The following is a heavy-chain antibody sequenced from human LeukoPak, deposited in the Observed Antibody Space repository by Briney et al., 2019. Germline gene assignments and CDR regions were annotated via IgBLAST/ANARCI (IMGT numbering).Heavy chain of an antibody. CDR3: AKDMSGYSDY. CDR1: GFTFSSYG. Sequence: KPGGSLRLSCAASGFTFSSYGMHWVRQAPGKGLEWVAVISYDGSNKYYADSVKGRFTTSRDNSKNTLYLQMNSLRAEDTAVYYCAKDMSGYSDYWGQGTLVTVSS. V-gene: IGHV3-30*18. D-gene: IGHD5-12*01. CDR2: ISYDGSNK. J-gene: IGHJ4*02.